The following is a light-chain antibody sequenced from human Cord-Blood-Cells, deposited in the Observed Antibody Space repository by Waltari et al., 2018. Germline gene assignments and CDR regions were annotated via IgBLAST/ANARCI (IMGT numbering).Light chain of an antibody. CDR1: SSNIGRTY. Sequence: QSVLTHPPSASGTPGQRVTISCSGSSSNIGRTYASWYQQLPGTAPKLLVIRNDVGASGVLDRFSGSKSGAAAALVISGVRSEDEADYYCAAWDDSLSSYVLGTGTKVTVL. J-gene: IGLJ1*01. V-gene: IGLV1-47*01. CDR2: RND. CDR3: AAWDDSLSSYV.